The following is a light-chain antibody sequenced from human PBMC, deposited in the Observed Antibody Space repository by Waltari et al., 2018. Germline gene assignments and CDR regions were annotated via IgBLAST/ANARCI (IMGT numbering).Light chain of an antibody. V-gene: IGKV1-12*01. CDR2: AGP. J-gene: IGKJ2*03. Sequence: DIQMTQSPSSVSASVGDRVTITCRASQDINKWLAWFRQTPGKAPKLLIYAGPSLQSGVPSRFSGSGSGADFTLTISTLQPEDSATYYCQQAHSFPYSFGQGTKLEIK. CDR3: QQAHSFPYS. CDR1: QDINKW.